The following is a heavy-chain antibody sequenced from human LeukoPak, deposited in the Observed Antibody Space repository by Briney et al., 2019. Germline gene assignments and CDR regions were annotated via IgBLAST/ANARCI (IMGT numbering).Heavy chain of an antibody. CDR2: INHSGST. CDR3: ARGVSASSFDY. V-gene: IGHV4-34*01. Sequence: SETLSLTCAVYGGSFSGYYWSWIRQPPGKGLEWIGEINHSGSTNYNPSLKSRVTISVDTSKNQFSLKVSSVTAADTAVYYCARGVSASSFDYWGPGTLVSVSS. CDR1: GGSFSGYY. J-gene: IGHJ4*02.